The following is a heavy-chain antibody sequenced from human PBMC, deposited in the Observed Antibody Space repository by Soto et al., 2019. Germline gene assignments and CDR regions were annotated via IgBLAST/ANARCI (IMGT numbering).Heavy chain of an antibody. CDR3: ARESEVVLDY. D-gene: IGHD2-2*01. CDR2: ISYDGSNK. Sequence: SPRLSCAASGFTFSSYAMHWVRQAPGKGLEWVAVISYDGSNKYYADSVKGRFTISRDNSKNTLYLQMNSLRAEDTAVYYCARESEVVLDYWGQGTLVTVSS. J-gene: IGHJ4*02. V-gene: IGHV3-30-3*01. CDR1: GFTFSSYA.